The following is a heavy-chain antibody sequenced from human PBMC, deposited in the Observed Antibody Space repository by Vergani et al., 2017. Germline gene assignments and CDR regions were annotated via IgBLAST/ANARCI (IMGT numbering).Heavy chain of an antibody. Sequence: QVQLQESGPRLVKPSETLSLICSVSGYSISSGYFWGWIRQSPGKGLEWLGTIDRTGRTHLSPSLKSRLTISVDTTKNQFSLRLTSATAADTAVYFCASDGMSPAEIDPKNAFHVWGQGTRVSV. CDR1: GYSISSGYF. J-gene: IGHJ3*01. D-gene: IGHD1-14*01. CDR3: ASDGMSPAEIDPKNAFHV. V-gene: IGHV4-38-2*02. CDR2: IDRTGRT.